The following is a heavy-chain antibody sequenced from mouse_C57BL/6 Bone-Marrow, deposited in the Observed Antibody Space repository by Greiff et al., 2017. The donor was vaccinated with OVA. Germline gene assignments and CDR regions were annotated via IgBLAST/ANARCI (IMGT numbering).Heavy chain of an antibody. D-gene: IGHD1-1*01. J-gene: IGHJ1*03. CDR1: GFSINSDCY. CDR3: ARGDYYGSSPWYFDV. CDR2: TFYSGIT. Sequence: EVQLVESGPSLVRPSQTLSLTCTVTGFSINSDCYWIWIRQFPGNKLEYIGYTFYSGITYYNPSLESRTYITRDTSKNQFSLKLSSVTTEDTATYYCARGDYYGSSPWYFDVWGTGTTVTVSS. V-gene: IGHV3-3*01.